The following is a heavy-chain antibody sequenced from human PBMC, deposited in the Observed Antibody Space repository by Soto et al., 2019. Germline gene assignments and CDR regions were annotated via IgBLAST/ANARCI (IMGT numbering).Heavy chain of an antibody. J-gene: IGHJ4*02. CDR1: GGTFSSYA. Sequence: SVKVSCKASGGTFSSYAISWVRQAPGQGLEWMGGIIPIFGTANYAQKFQGRVTITADESTSTAYMELSSLRSEDTAVYYCATIIGAAGFFDYWGQGTLVTVSS. V-gene: IGHV1-69*13. CDR2: IIPIFGTA. D-gene: IGHD6-13*01. CDR3: ATIIGAAGFFDY.